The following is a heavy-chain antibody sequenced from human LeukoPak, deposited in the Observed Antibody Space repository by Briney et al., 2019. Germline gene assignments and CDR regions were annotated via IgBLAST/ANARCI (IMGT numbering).Heavy chain of an antibody. Sequence: ASVKVSCKVSGYTLTELSIHWVRQAPGKGLEWMGGFDPEDGETIYAQKFQGRVTMTEDTSTDTAYMELSSLRSEDTAVYYCATLGFPPQDNYYYYGMDVWGQGTTVTVSS. CDR1: GYTLTELS. D-gene: IGHD3-10*01. J-gene: IGHJ6*02. V-gene: IGHV1-24*01. CDR2: FDPEDGET. CDR3: ATLGFPPQDNYYYYGMDV.